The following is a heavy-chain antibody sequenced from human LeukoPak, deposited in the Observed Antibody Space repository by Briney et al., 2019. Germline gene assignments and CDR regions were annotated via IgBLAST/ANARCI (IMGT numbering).Heavy chain of an antibody. CDR1: GYTFISYD. D-gene: IGHD3-10*01. Sequence: GASVKVSCKASGYTFISYDINWVRQASGQGLEWMGWMNPNSGNTGFAQKFQGRVTMTRNTSMSTAYMELSRLLSEDTAVYYCAREPAYGSGRKGHYYGMDVWGQGTTVTVSS. J-gene: IGHJ6*02. CDR2: MNPNSGNT. V-gene: IGHV1-8*02. CDR3: AREPAYGSGRKGHYYGMDV.